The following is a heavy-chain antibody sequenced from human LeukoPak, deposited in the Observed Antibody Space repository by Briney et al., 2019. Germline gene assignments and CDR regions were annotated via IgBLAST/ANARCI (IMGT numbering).Heavy chain of an antibody. Sequence: GASVKVSCKASGGTYSSYAISWVRQAPGQGLEWVGGIIPIFGTANYAQKFQGRVTITADESTSTAYMELSSLRSEDTAVYYCARDRVDIVVVPAAMEDWFDPWGQGTLVTVSS. J-gene: IGHJ5*02. CDR1: GGTYSSYA. V-gene: IGHV1-69*13. CDR3: ARDRVDIVVVPAAMEDWFDP. CDR2: IIPIFGTA. D-gene: IGHD2-2*01.